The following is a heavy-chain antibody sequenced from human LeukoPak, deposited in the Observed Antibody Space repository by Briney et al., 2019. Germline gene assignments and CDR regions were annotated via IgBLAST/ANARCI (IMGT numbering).Heavy chain of an antibody. V-gene: IGHV4-34*09. CDR2: INHSGST. CDR3: ATDPGFQH. Sequence: SETLSLTCAVYGGSFSGYYWSWIRQPPGKGLEWIGEINHSGSTYYNPSLKSRVTISVDTSKNQFSLKLSSVTAADTAVYYCATDPGFQHWGQGTLVTVSS. CDR1: GGSFSGYY. D-gene: IGHD1-1*01. J-gene: IGHJ1*01.